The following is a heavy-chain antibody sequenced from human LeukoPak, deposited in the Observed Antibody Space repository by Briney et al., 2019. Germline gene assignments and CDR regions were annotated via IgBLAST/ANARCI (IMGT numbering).Heavy chain of an antibody. CDR2: ISDSGDNT. CDR1: GFTFSTNA. V-gene: IGHV3-23*01. Sequence: GGSLRLSCEASGFTFSTNAMSGVRQAPGKGLEWVSAISDSGDNTWYAGSVKGRFTISRDNAKNTLYLQMNTLRAEDTAVYYCTKAHGHIIAAGNTGIWGQGTLVTVSS. CDR3: TKAHGHIIAAGNTGI. J-gene: IGHJ4*02. D-gene: IGHD6-25*01.